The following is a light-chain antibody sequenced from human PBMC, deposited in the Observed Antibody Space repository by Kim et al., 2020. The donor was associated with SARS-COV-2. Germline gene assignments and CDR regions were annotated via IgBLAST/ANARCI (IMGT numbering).Light chain of an antibody. J-gene: IGKJ1*01. CDR1: QSISNS. CDR3: QHYDGFPWT. Sequence: DIQMTQSPFTLSASVGDRVTITCRASQSISNSLAWYQQRPGKAPKLLIYKASSLEGGVSSRFSGSGSGTEFTLTISSLQPDDFATYYCQHYDGFPWTFGLGTKVEI. V-gene: IGKV1-5*03. CDR2: KAS.